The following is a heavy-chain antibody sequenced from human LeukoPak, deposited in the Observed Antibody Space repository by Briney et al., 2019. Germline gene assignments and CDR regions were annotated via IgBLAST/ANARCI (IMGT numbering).Heavy chain of an antibody. Sequence: PGGSLRLSCAASGFTFSRYEMNWVRQAPGKGLEWVSYISSSGSTIYYADSVKGRFTISRDNAKNSLYLQMNSLRAEDTAVYYCAREGQAYSSSTLGYWGQGTLVTVSS. CDR1: GFTFSRYE. J-gene: IGHJ4*02. CDR3: AREGQAYSSSTLGY. CDR2: ISSSGSTI. V-gene: IGHV3-48*03. D-gene: IGHD6-6*01.